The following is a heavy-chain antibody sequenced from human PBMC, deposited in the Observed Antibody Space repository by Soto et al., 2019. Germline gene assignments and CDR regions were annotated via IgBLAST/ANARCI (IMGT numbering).Heavy chain of an antibody. D-gene: IGHD6-13*01. CDR2: ISAYNGNT. CDR1: GYTFTSYG. CDR3: AGVKGIAAAGKYNWFDP. V-gene: IGHV1-18*01. J-gene: IGHJ5*02. Sequence: GASVKVSCKASGYTFTSYGISWVRQAPGQGLEWMGWISAYNGNTNYAQKLQGRVTMTTDTSTSTAYMELRSLRSDDTAVYYCAGVKGIAAAGKYNWFDPWGQGTLVTVSS.